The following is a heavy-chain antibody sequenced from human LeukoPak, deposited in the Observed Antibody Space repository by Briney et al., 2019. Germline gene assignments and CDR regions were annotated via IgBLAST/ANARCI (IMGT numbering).Heavy chain of an antibody. Sequence: GGSLRLSCAASGFTFSSYSMNWVRQAPGEGLEWVSSISSSSSYIYYADSVKGRFTISRDNAKNSLYLQMNSLRAEDTAVYYCARDLSPYYYGSGNDYWGQGTLVTVSS. J-gene: IGHJ4*02. CDR1: GFTFSSYS. V-gene: IGHV3-21*01. CDR2: ISSSSSYI. D-gene: IGHD3-10*01. CDR3: ARDLSPYYYGSGNDY.